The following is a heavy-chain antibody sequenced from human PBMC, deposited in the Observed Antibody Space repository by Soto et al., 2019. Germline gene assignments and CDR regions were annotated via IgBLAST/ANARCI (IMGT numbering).Heavy chain of an antibody. V-gene: IGHV3-30-3*01. CDR3: ARDREYSSSWFLDY. J-gene: IGHJ4*02. D-gene: IGHD6-13*01. CDR1: GFTFSSYA. Sequence: QVQLVESGGVVVQPGRSLRLSCAASGFTFSSYAMPWVRQAPGKGLEWVAVISYDGSNKYYADSVKGRFTISRDNSKNTLYLQMNSLRAEDTAVYYCARDREYSSSWFLDYWGQGTLVTVSS. CDR2: ISYDGSNK.